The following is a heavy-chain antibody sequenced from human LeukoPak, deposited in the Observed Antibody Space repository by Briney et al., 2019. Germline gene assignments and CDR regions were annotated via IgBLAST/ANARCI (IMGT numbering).Heavy chain of an antibody. CDR3: AHSIDYGGHFDY. CDR1: GGSISSYYW. V-gene: IGHV2-5*08. D-gene: IGHD4-23*01. J-gene: IGHJ4*02. Sequence: TLSLTCTVSGGSISSYYWSWIRQPPGKALEWLALIYWDDDKRYSPSLKSRLTITKDTSKNQVVLTMTNMDPVDTATYYCAHSIDYGGHFDYWGQGTLVTVSS. CDR2: IYWDDDK.